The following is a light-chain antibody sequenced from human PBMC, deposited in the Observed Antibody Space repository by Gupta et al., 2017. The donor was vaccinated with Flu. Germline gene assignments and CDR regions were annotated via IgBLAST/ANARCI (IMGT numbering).Light chain of an antibody. J-gene: IGKJ2*01. V-gene: IGKV1-33*01. CDR1: QDISNY. CDR2: DAS. CDR3: QQYDNLPYT. Sequence: PSSLAASVGDRVTITCQASQDISNYLNWYQQKPGKAPKLLIYDASNLETGVPSRFSGSGSGTDFTFTISSLQPEDIATYYCQQYDNLPYTFGQGTKLEIK.